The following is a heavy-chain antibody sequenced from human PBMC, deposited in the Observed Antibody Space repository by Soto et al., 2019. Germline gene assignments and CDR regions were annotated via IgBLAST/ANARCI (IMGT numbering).Heavy chain of an antibody. J-gene: IGHJ3*02. CDR3: AHMVPPSTDAFDI. CDR2: IYWDDDD. V-gene: IGHV2-5*02. Sequence: QITLKESGPTLLNPTQTLTLTCTFSGFSLSTSGVSVSWIRQPPGKALEWLALIYWDDDDLYSPSLRIRLAIAKDISKNQVVLIMTNMDPVDTATYYCAHMVPPSTDAFDIWGRGTMVTVSS. CDR1: GFSLSTSGVS. D-gene: IGHD2-2*01.